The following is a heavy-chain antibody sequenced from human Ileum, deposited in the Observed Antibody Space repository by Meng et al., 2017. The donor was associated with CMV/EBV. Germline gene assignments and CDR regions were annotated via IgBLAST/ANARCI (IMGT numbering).Heavy chain of an antibody. CDR3: ATTYSDADWSFDY. J-gene: IGHJ4*02. CDR1: ADSLSRYS. Sequence: QVTLRGSAPGLVQPSGTLSLTCTVSADSLSRYSWHWIRQPAGKGLEWIGRIYTTGNIKYNPSLMSRVTMSLDTSKSQFSLNLRSLTAADTAVYYCATTYSDADWSFDYWGQGTLVTVAS. V-gene: IGHV4-4*07. D-gene: IGHD1-26*01. CDR2: IYTTGNI.